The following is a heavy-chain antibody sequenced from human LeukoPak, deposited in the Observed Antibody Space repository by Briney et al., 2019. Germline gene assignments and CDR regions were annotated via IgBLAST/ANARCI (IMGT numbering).Heavy chain of an antibody. D-gene: IGHD3-10*01. CDR2: IYPGDSDT. V-gene: IGHV5-51*01. Sequence: GESLKISCKGSGYSFPSYWIAWVRQMPGKGLEWMGIIYPGDSDTRYSPSFQGQVTISADKSNNTAYLQWSSLKASDTAVYYCAKREGYGSGSSYYFDYWGQGTLVTVSS. J-gene: IGHJ4*02. CDR3: AKREGYGSGSSYYFDY. CDR1: GYSFPSYW.